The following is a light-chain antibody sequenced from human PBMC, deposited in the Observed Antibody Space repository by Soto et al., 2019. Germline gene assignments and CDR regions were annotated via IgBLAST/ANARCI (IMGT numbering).Light chain of an antibody. CDR2: GAS. CDR3: QQYGSSGT. J-gene: IGKJ4*02. V-gene: IGKV3-20*01. Sequence: EIVLTQSPGTLSLSPGERATLSCRASQSASNNYLAWYQQKPGQAPRLLIYGASNRATGIPDRFSGSGSGTDFTLTISRLEPEDFAVYYCQQYGSSGTFGRGTKVDIK. CDR1: QSASNNY.